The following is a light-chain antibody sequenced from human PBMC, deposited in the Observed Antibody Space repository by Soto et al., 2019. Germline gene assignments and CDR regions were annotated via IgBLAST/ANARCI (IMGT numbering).Light chain of an antibody. Sequence: DIQMTHSPSSLSASVGDRVTITCRASQSISSYLAWYQQKPGKAPKLLIYAASTLQSGVPSRFSGSGSGKDFTLTISSLQPEDFATYYCQQLSTYPLTFGGGTKVEIX. CDR1: QSISSY. CDR2: AAS. V-gene: IGKV1-9*01. CDR3: QQLSTYPLT. J-gene: IGKJ4*01.